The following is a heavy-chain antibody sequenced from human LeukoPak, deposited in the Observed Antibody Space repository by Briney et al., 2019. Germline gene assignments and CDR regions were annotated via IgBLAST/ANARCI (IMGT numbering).Heavy chain of an antibody. D-gene: IGHD6-13*01. CDR2: MNPNSGNT. Sequence: ASVKVSCKASGYTFTGYYMHWVRQATGQGLEWMGWMNPNSGNTGYAQKFQGRVTMTRNTSISTAYMELSSLRSEDTAVYYCAGGNPSTGYSSSWYSPYYYYYYGMDVWGQGTTVTVSS. J-gene: IGHJ6*02. CDR1: GYTFTGYY. CDR3: AGGNPSTGYSSSWYSPYYYYYYGMDV. V-gene: IGHV1-8*02.